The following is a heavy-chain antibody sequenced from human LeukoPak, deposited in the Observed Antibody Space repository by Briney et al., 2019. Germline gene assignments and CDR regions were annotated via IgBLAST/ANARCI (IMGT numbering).Heavy chain of an antibody. V-gene: IGHV1-18*01. CDR1: GYSFNTYG. D-gene: IGHD6-19*01. J-gene: IGHJ4*02. CDR3: LRDASGWFLGAQPFHF. CDR2: ISANNGNT. Sequence: ASVKVSCKTSGYSFNTYGITWVRQAPGQGLEWMGWISANNGNTQYARKFQGRVTLTTDSSTTTAYMELRALSSDDTAVYYCLRDASGWFLGAQPFHFWGQGTLVIVSS.